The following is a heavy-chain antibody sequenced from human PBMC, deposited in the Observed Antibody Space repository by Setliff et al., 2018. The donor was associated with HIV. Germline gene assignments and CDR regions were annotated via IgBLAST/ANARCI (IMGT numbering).Heavy chain of an antibody. J-gene: IGHJ5*02. Sequence: SETLSLTCTVPGGSISSHYWTWIRQPPGKGLEWIGYISYSGSTNYNPSLKSRVTISVDTSKNQFSLKLSSVTASDTAVYYCARSPERGYDSDWFDPWGQGTLVTVSS. CDR1: GGSISSHY. CDR3: ARSPERGYDSDWFDP. V-gene: IGHV4-59*11. D-gene: IGHD5-12*01. CDR2: ISYSGST.